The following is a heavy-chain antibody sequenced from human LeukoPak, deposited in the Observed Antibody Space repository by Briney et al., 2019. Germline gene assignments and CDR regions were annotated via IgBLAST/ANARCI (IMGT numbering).Heavy chain of an antibody. CDR3: ARQTGPYDYYYMDV. D-gene: IGHD3-9*01. Sequence: GASVKVSCKASGYTFTSYDINWVRQATGQGLEWMGWMNPNSGNTGYAQKFQGRVTMTRNTPISTAYMELSSLRSEDTAVCYCARQTGPYDYYYMDVWGKGTTVTVSS. V-gene: IGHV1-8*01. CDR1: GYTFTSYD. CDR2: MNPNSGNT. J-gene: IGHJ6*03.